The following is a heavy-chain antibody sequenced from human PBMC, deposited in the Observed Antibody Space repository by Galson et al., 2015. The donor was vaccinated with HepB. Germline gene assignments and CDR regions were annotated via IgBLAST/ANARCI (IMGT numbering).Heavy chain of an antibody. J-gene: IGHJ6*02. Sequence: SVKVSCKASGYTFTSYDINWVRQATGQGLEWMGRMNPNSGNTGYAQKFQGRVTMTRNTSISTAYMELSSLRSEDTAVYYCARVLTEEPGIAAAGTYYYYYYGMDVWGQGTTVTVSS. D-gene: IGHD6-13*01. CDR1: GYTFTSYD. V-gene: IGHV1-8*01. CDR3: ARVLTEEPGIAAAGTYYYYYYGMDV. CDR2: MNPNSGNT.